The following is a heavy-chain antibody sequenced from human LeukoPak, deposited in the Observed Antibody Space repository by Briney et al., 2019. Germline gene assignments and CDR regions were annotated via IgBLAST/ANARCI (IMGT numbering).Heavy chain of an antibody. CDR1: GFTFSSYG. Sequence: GGSLRLSCAASGFTFSSYGMSWVRQAPGKGLEWVSAISGSGGSTYYADSVKGRFTISRDNSKNTLYLQMNSLRAEDTAVYYCAKQLRVYYYMDVWGKGTTVTVSS. D-gene: IGHD1-7*01. CDR3: AKQLRVYYYMDV. V-gene: IGHV3-23*01. J-gene: IGHJ6*03. CDR2: ISGSGGST.